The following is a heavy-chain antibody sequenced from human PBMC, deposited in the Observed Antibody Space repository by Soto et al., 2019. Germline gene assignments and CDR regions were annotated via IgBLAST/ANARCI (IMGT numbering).Heavy chain of an antibody. Sequence: SQTLSLTCAISGDSVSSNSAAWNWIRQSPSRGLEWLGRTYYRSKWYNDYEVSVKSRITINPDTSKNQFSLQLNSVTPEDTAVYYCARTKIVVPAAIPNGMDVWGQGTTVTVSS. CDR3: ARTKIVVPAAIPNGMDV. J-gene: IGHJ6*02. CDR1: GDSVSSNSAA. V-gene: IGHV6-1*01. CDR2: TYYRSKWYN. D-gene: IGHD2-2*01.